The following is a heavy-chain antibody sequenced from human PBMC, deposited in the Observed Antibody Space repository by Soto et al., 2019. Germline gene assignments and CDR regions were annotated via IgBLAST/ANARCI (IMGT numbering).Heavy chain of an antibody. CDR1: GGSVTSDEDY. D-gene: IGHD4-17*01. CDR2: ISNSGST. Sequence: SETLSLTCTVSGGSVTSDEDYWSWIRQSPGKGLEWIGYISNSGSTGYNPSLKTRLSMSVDRSKNQFTLRLTSVTAADTAVYFCATESGSTYGYFDYWGQGTLVTVSS. CDR3: ATESGSTYGYFDY. V-gene: IGHV4-30-4*01. J-gene: IGHJ4*02.